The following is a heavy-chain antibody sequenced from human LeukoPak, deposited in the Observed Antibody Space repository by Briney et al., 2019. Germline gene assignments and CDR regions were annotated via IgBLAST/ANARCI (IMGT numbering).Heavy chain of an antibody. CDR3: ARDRSLEWLLSIDY. D-gene: IGHD3-3*01. V-gene: IGHV3-23*01. CDR2: ISGSGGST. Sequence: GGSLRLSCAASGFTFSSYAMSWVRQAPGKGLEWVSAISGSGGSTYYADSVKGRFTISRDNSKNTLYLQMNSLRAEDTAVYYCARDRSLEWLLSIDYWGQGTLVTVSP. J-gene: IGHJ4*02. CDR1: GFTFSSYA.